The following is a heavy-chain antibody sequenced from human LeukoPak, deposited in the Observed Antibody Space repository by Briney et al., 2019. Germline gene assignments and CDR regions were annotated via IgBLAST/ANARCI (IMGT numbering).Heavy chain of an antibody. D-gene: IGHD1-26*01. CDR3: ARYSGSYFHY. V-gene: IGHV5-51*01. Sequence: RGESLKISCKGSGYAFTTNWIGWVRQMPGKGLEWMEIIYPGDSDTRYSPSFQGQVTISADKSISTAYLQWSSLKASDTAMYYCARYSGSYFHYWGQGTLVTVSS. CDR1: GYAFTTNW. J-gene: IGHJ4*02. CDR2: IYPGDSDT.